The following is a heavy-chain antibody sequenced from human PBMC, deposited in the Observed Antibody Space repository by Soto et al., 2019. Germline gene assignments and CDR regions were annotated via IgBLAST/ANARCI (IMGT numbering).Heavy chain of an antibody. CDR1: GYPVTAYY. CDR2: INPATAAA. Sequence: QLHLVQSGAVVKKPGASVTASCSESGYPVTAYYMHWVRQAPGRGLERMGGINPATAAATYTQTFQGRVTMTRDMSTSTVFMELSGLPPEDTAVFYCARGGGVGVAGSAAFDMWGQGNLVTVSS. V-gene: IGHV1-2*02. CDR3: ARGGGVGVAGSAAFDM. J-gene: IGHJ3*02. D-gene: IGHD3-3*01.